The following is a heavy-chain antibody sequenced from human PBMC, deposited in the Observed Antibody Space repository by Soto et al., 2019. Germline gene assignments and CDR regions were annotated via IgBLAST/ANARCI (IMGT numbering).Heavy chain of an antibody. Sequence: PGGSLRLSCAASGFTFSSYAMSWVRQAPGKGLEWVSTICGSGGCTYYADSVKGRFTISRDNSKNTLYLQMNSLRVEDTAVYYCAKGIAAASKGYVDYWGQGTLVTVSS. V-gene: IGHV3-23*01. D-gene: IGHD6-13*01. CDR1: GFTFSSYA. CDR2: ICGSGGCT. CDR3: AKGIAAASKGYVDY. J-gene: IGHJ4*02.